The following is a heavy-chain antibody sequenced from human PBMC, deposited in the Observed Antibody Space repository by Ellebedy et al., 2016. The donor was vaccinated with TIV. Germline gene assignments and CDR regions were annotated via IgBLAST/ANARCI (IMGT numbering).Heavy chain of an antibody. CDR3: ARRPPPTVTTTFDP. D-gene: IGHD4-17*01. V-gene: IGHV5-10-1*01. CDR1: GYTFTNNW. CDR2: IDPSDSYT. Sequence: KVSCRASGYTFTNNWIHWVRQMPGKGLEWMGRIDPSDSYTQYSPSFQGHVTISADKSISTAYLQWNNLKASDTAMYYCARRPPPTVTTTFDPWGQGTQVTVSS. J-gene: IGHJ5*02.